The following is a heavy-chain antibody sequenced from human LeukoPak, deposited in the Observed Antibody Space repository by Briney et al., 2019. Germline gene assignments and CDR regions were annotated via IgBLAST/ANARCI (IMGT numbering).Heavy chain of an antibody. CDR2: INHSGST. Sequence: SETLSLTCAVYGGSFSGYYWSWIRQPPGKGREWIGEINHSGSTNYNPSLKSRVTISVDTSKNQFSLKLSSVTAADTAVYYCARGVSYQRYYYYGMDVWGQGTTVTVSS. CDR3: ARGVSYQRYYYYGMDV. CDR1: GGSFSGYY. D-gene: IGHD1-26*01. V-gene: IGHV4-34*01. J-gene: IGHJ6*02.